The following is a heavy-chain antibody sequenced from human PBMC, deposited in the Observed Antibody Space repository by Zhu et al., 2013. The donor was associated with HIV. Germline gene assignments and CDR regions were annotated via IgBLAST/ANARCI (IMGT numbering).Heavy chain of an antibody. CDR1: GGTFSSFE. CDR2: IIPLSASS. CDR3: ARDEGLKGYYYGMDV. Sequence: QVQLVQSGAEVKKAWVLGEGLCKASGGTFSSFEVNWVRQAPGQGLEWMGGIIPLSASSNYAQNFQGRLMITADESTTTVYMELSSLRSEDTAVYYCARDEGLKGYYYGMDVWGQGTTVTVS. V-gene: IGHV1-69*01. J-gene: IGHJ6*02.